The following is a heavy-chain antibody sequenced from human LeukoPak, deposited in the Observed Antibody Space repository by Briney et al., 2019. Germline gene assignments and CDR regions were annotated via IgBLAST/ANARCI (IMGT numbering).Heavy chain of an antibody. J-gene: IGHJ5*02. D-gene: IGHD2-15*01. CDR2: ISGSGDST. CDR3: AKVGVGYCSGGTCLNWFDP. CDR1: GFTFSIYA. Sequence: PGGSLRLSCAASGFTFSIYAMTWVRQSPGKGLEWVSSISGSGDSTYYVDSVKGRFTISRDNSKTTLYLQMNSLSVEDTAAYYCAKVGVGYCSGGTCLNWFDPWGQGTLVTVSS. V-gene: IGHV3-23*01.